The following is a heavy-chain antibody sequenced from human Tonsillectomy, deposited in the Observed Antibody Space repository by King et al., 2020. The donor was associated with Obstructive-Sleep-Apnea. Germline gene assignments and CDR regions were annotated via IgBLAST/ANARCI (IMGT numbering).Heavy chain of an antibody. V-gene: IGHV3-23*04. Sequence: VQLVESGGGLVQPGESLRLSCAASGFTFSSYAMNWVRQAPGKGLEWVSAIRGSGGSTYYADSVKGRFTISRDNSENTLYLQMNSLRAEDTAVYYCAKDLISRYDILTGYYGFDPWGQGTLVTVSS. CDR3: AKDLISRYDILTGYYGFDP. CDR1: GFTFSSYA. J-gene: IGHJ5*02. D-gene: IGHD3-9*01. CDR2: IRGSGGST.